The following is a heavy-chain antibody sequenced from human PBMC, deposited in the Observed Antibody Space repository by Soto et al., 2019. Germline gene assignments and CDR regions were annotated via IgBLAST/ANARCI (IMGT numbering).Heavy chain of an antibody. CDR1: GGTFSSYA. Sequence: QVQLVQSGAEVKKPGSSVKVSCKASGGTFSSYAISWVRQAPGQGLEWMGGIIPIFGTANYAQKFQGRVTITADESPSTAYMELSSRRSEDTAVYYCARVGYDSSGYYYFDYWGQGTLVTVSS. J-gene: IGHJ4*02. V-gene: IGHV1-69*01. CDR2: IIPIFGTA. D-gene: IGHD3-22*01. CDR3: ARVGYDSSGYYYFDY.